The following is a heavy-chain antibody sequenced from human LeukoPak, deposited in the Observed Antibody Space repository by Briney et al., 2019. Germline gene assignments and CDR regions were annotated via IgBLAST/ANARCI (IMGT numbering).Heavy chain of an antibody. J-gene: IGHJ6*03. CDR2: IYPGDSET. CDR1: GYSFSNYW. Sequence: LGESLKISCKGSGYSFSNYWIGWVRQMPGKGLEWMGIIYPGDSETRYSPSFEGQVTISADKSINTAYLQWSSLKASDTAMYYCARQESGFAPKYYYYMDVWGKGTTVTVSS. V-gene: IGHV5-51*01. D-gene: IGHD3-10*01. CDR3: ARQESGFAPKYYYYMDV.